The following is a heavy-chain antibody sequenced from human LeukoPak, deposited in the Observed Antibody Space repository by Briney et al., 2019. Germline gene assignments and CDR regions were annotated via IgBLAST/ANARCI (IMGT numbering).Heavy chain of an antibody. D-gene: IGHD6-19*01. CDR2: IIPIFGTA. Sequence: ASVKVSCKASGGTFSSYAISWVRQAPGQGLEWMGGIIPIFGTANYAQKFQGRVTITADESTSTAYMELSSLRSEDTAVYYCARDSSGWSLSPFDYWGQGTLVTVSS. CDR1: GGTFSSYA. CDR3: ARDSSGWSLSPFDY. J-gene: IGHJ4*02. V-gene: IGHV1-69*13.